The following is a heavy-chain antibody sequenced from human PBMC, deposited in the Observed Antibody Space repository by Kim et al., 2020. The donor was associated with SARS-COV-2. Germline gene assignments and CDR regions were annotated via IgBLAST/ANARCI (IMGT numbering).Heavy chain of an antibody. CDR1: GYTFTSYG. CDR3: ARDYRDMVQGPLGY. V-gene: IGHV1-18*01. CDR2: ISAYNGNT. J-gene: IGHJ4*02. D-gene: IGHD3-10*01. Sequence: ASVKVSCKASGYTFTSYGISWVRQAPGQGLEWMGWISAYNGNTNYAQKLQGRVTMTTDTSTSTAYMELRSLRSDDTAVYYCARDYRDMVQGPLGYWGQGTLVTVSS.